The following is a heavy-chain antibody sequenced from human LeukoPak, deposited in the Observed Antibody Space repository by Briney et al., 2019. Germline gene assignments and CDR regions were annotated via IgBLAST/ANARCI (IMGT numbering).Heavy chain of an antibody. CDR1: GFTFSTYS. CDR2: ITSSNRTI. V-gene: IGHV3-48*01. CDR3: ARERVKDYDILTGSYHYYYYMDV. D-gene: IGHD3-9*01. J-gene: IGHJ6*03. Sequence: PGGSLRLSCAASGFTFSTYSMNWVRQAPGKGLEWVSYITSSNRTIHYADSVKGRFTISRDNAKNSLYLQMSSLRAEDTAVYYCARERVKDYDILTGSYHYYYYMDVWGKGTTVTVSS.